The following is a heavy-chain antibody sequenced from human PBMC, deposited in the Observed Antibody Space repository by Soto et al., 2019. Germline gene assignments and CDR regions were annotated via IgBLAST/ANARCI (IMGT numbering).Heavy chain of an antibody. CDR2: VYPGGPDI. CDR1: GFNFPSFW. V-gene: IGHV5-51*01. D-gene: IGHD1-20*01. CDR3: ARTGPLYKRKYYYGMDV. J-gene: IGHJ6*04. Sequence: GESLKISCQASGFNFPSFWIVWVRQVPGKGLDWMGVVYPGGPDIRYSPSFQGQVTISADKSTSTAYLQWSSLKASDTAKYFCARTGPLYKRKYYYGMDVWGKGITVPVPT.